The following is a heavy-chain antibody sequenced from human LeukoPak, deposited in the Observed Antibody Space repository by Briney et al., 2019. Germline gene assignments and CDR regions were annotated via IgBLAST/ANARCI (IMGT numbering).Heavy chain of an antibody. Sequence: GGSLGLSCAASGFTFSSYSMNWVRQAPGKGLEWVSSISSSSSYIYYADSVKGRFTISRDNAKNSLYLQMNSLRAEDTAVYYCAREGTKVAATPDYWGQGTLVTVSS. V-gene: IGHV3-21*01. CDR1: GFTFSSYS. D-gene: IGHD2-15*01. CDR2: ISSSSSYI. CDR3: AREGTKVAATPDY. J-gene: IGHJ4*02.